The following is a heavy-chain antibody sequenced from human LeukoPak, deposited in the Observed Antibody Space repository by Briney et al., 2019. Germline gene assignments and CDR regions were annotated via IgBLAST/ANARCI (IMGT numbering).Heavy chain of an antibody. CDR2: ISSSGSTI. J-gene: IGHJ4*02. D-gene: IGHD2-21*02. V-gene: IGHV3-48*04. CDR1: GFTFSTYW. Sequence: GGSLRLSCAASGFTFSTYWMTWVRQAPGKGLEWVSYISSSGSTIYYADSVKGRFTISRDNAKNSLYLQMNSLRAEDTAVYYCATSHCGGDCSRAFDYWGQGTLVAVSS. CDR3: ATSHCGGDCSRAFDY.